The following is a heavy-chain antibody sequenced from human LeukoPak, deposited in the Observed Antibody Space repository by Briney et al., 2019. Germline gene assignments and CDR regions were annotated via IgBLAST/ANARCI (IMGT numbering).Heavy chain of an antibody. D-gene: IGHD3-3*01. J-gene: IGHJ3*02. CDR3: ASPIFGVVSGAFDI. V-gene: IGHV3-23*01. Sequence: GSLRLSCAASGFTFDHYLMSWVRQAPGEGLEWVSAISGSGGSTYYAESVKGRFTVSRDNSKNTLYLQMNSLRAEDTAVYYCASPIFGVVSGAFDIWGQGTMVTVSS. CDR2: ISGSGGST. CDR1: GFTFDHYL.